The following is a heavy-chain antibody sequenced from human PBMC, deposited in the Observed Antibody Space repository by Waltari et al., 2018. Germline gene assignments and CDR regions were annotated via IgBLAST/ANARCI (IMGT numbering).Heavy chain of an antibody. CDR2: ISYDGSNK. CDR3: ARGGGSSWYGDY. J-gene: IGHJ4*02. Sequence: QVQLVESGGGVVQPGRSLRLSCAASGFTFSSYAMHWVRQAPGKGLEWVAVISYDGSNKYYADSVKGRFTISRDNSKNTLYLQMNSLRAEDTAVYYCARGGGSSWYGDYWGQGTLVTVSS. D-gene: IGHD6-13*01. CDR1: GFTFSSYA. V-gene: IGHV3-30-3*01.